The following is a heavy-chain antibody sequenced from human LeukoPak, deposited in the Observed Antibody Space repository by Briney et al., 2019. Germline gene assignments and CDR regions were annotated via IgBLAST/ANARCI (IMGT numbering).Heavy chain of an antibody. CDR2: ISYDGRNK. CDR1: GFTFSSYG. CDR3: AKSYYDFWSGYYQTFDY. J-gene: IGHJ4*02. Sequence: LAGGSLRLSCAASGFTFSSYGMHWVRQAPGKGLEWVAVISYDGRNKYYADSVKGRFTISRDNSKNTLYLQMNSLRAEDTAVYYCAKSYYDFWSGYYQTFDYWGQGTLVTVSS. V-gene: IGHV3-30*18. D-gene: IGHD3-3*01.